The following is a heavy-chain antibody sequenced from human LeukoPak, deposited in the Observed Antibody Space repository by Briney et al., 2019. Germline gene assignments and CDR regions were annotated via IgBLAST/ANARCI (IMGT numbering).Heavy chain of an antibody. D-gene: IGHD6-19*01. CDR2: IWYDGSNK. V-gene: IGHV3-33*06. CDR3: AKDRLAVAVYYFDY. Sequence: PGGSLRLSCAASGFTVSSNYMSWVRQAPGKGLEWVAVIWYDGSNKYYADSVKGRFTISRDNSKNTLYLQMNSLRAEDTAVYYCAKDRLAVAVYYFDYWGQGTLVTVSS. J-gene: IGHJ4*02. CDR1: GFTVSSNY.